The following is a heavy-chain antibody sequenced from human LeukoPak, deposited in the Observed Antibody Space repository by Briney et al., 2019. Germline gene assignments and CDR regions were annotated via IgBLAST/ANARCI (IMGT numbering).Heavy chain of an antibody. J-gene: IGHJ4*02. V-gene: IGHV1-2*02. Sequence: ASETVSCKASGYTFTGYYMHWVRQAPGQGLEWMGWINPNSGGTNNAQKFQGRVTMTRDTSISTAYMELSRLRSDDTAVYYCARQGAEQQLETIDYWGQGTLVTVSS. CDR2: INPNSGGT. D-gene: IGHD6-13*01. CDR1: GYTFTGYY. CDR3: ARQGAEQQLETIDY.